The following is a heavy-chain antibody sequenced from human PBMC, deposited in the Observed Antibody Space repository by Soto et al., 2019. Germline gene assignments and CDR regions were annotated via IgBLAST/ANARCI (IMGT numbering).Heavy chain of an antibody. CDR3: ARDLGGYMDL. CDR2: TFYRSKWYN. J-gene: IGHJ6*03. CDR1: VGSVFTNSAAA. V-gene: IGHV6-1*01. Sequence: SQSLSLTCSISVGSVFTNSAAAWNLVRQSPSRGLEWLGRTFYRSKWYNDYASSVKSRININPDTAKNQFSLQLNSVTPEDTAVYYCARDLGGYMDLWGQGTTVTVSS.